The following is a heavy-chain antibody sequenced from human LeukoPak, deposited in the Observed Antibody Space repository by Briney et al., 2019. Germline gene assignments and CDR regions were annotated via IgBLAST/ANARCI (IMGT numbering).Heavy chain of an antibody. J-gene: IGHJ6*02. V-gene: IGHV1-46*01. CDR3: AREYYDFWSGYYPIKVYYYGMDV. CDR1: GYTFTSYY. CDR2: INPSGGST. D-gene: IGHD3-3*01. Sequence: ASVNVSCTASGYTFTSYYMHWVRQAPGQGLEWMGIINPSGGSTSYAQKFQGRVTMTRDTSTSTVYMELSSLRSEDTAVYYCAREYYDFWSGYYPIKVYYYGMDVWGQGTTVTVSS.